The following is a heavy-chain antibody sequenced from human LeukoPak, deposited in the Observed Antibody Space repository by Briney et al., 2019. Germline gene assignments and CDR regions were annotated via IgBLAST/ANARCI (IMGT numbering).Heavy chain of an antibody. CDR3: ARQIAAAGPQFDY. CDR1: GYSFTSYW. J-gene: IGHJ4*02. CDR2: IYPGDSDT. V-gene: IGHV5-51*01. D-gene: IGHD6-13*01. Sequence: GESLKISCKGSGYSFTSYWIGWVRQMPGKGLEWMGIIYPGDSDTRYSPSFQGQVTISADKSISTAYLQWNSLKASDTAIYYCARQIAAAGPQFDYWGQGTLATVSS.